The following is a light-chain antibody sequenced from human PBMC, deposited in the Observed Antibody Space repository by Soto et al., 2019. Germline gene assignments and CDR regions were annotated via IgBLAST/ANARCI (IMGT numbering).Light chain of an antibody. CDR3: HQYHTPPWT. Sequence: DIVMTQSPDSLAVSLGERATINCKSSQSVLYSPNNKNYLAWYQQKPGQPPKLLIYWASIRESGVPDRFSGSGSGTDFALSISSLQAEDVAVYYCHQYHTPPWTFGQGTKVEIK. V-gene: IGKV4-1*01. J-gene: IGKJ1*01. CDR2: WAS. CDR1: QSVLYSPNNKNY.